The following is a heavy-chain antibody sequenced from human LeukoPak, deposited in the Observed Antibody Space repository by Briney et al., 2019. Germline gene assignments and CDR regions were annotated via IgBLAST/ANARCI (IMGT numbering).Heavy chain of an antibody. V-gene: IGHV3-48*03. CDR2: ISGSGRTI. CDR3: ARDGERGELSLYMDY. Sequence: GGSLRLSCAASGFTFSSYEMNWVRQAPGKGLEWVSYISGSGRTIYYANSVKGRFTISRDNAKNSLYLQMNSLRADDTAEYYCARDGERGELSLYMDYWGQGTLVTVSS. D-gene: IGHD3-16*02. J-gene: IGHJ4*02. CDR1: GFTFSSYE.